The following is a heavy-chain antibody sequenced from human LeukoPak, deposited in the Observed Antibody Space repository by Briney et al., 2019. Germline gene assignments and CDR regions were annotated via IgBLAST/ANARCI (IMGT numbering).Heavy chain of an antibody. J-gene: IGHJ3*02. CDR3: ARRGYSSGWYDVFDI. V-gene: IGHV3-74*01. Sequence: PGGSLRLSCAASGFTFSNYWVHWVRQAPGKGLVWVSRINSDGSSTRYADSVKGRFTIPRDNAKNTLYLQMNSLRAEDTAVYYCARRGYSSGWYDVFDIWGQGTMVTVSS. CDR1: GFTFSNYW. D-gene: IGHD6-19*01. CDR2: INSDGSST.